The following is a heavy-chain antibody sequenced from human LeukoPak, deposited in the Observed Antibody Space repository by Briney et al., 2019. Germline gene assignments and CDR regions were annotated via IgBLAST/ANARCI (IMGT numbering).Heavy chain of an antibody. J-gene: IGHJ4*02. CDR3: ARVTYYYDGSGYSHRVFDY. D-gene: IGHD3-22*01. Sequence: PSETLSLTCTVSGGSISSYYWSWIRQPPGKGLEWIGYIYYSGSTNYNPSLKSRVTISVDTSKNQCSLRLSSVTAADTAVYYCARVTYYYDGSGYSHRVFDYWGQGTLVTVSS. CDR2: IYYSGST. CDR1: GGSISSYY. V-gene: IGHV4-59*01.